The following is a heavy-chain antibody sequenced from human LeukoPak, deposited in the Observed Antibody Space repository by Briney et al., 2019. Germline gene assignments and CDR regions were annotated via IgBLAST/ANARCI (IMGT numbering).Heavy chain of an antibody. CDR3: ARTGYTGYDFDY. V-gene: IGHV4-39*01. D-gene: IGHD5-12*01. CDR2: IYYSGIT. Sequence: SETLSLTCTVSGGSITSNYDWGWIRQPPGKGLEWIGNIYYSGITYHNPSLKGRVTMSVDTSKNQLSLKLSPVTAADTAVYYCARTGYTGYDFDYWGQGTLVTVSS. CDR1: GGSITSNYD. J-gene: IGHJ4*02.